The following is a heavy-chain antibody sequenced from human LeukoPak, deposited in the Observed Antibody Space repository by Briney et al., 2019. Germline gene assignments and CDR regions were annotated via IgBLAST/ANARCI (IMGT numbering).Heavy chain of an antibody. D-gene: IGHD4-17*01. CDR1: GFTFSNSW. V-gene: IGHV3-74*03. Sequence: GGSLRLSCAASGFTFSNSWMHWVRQAPGKGLVWVSRTDPNGITTYADSVKGRFTISRDNAKNSLFLQMNRLRGDDTAMYYCATEADDGTYGGWFDPWGQGTQVTVSS. CDR2: TDPNGIT. CDR3: ATEADDGTYGGWFDP. J-gene: IGHJ5*02.